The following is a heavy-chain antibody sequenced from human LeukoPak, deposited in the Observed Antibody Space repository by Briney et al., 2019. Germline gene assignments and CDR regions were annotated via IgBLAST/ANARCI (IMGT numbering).Heavy chain of an antibody. Sequence: GGSLRLSCAASGFTFSNYWMSWVRQAPGKGLEWVANIKQDGSEKYYVDSVKGRFTISRDNAKNSLYLQMNCLRAEDTAVYYCARGYLAVAGGSSFDYWGQGTLVTVSS. V-gene: IGHV3-7*03. CDR3: ARGYLAVAGGSSFDY. D-gene: IGHD6-19*01. J-gene: IGHJ4*02. CDR2: IKQDGSEK. CDR1: GFTFSNYW.